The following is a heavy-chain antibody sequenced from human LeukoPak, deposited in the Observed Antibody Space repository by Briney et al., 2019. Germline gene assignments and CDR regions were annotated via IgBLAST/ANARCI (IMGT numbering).Heavy chain of an antibody. CDR1: GYIFTSYY. CDR2: TIPSSGST. J-gene: IGHJ3*02. V-gene: IGHV1-46*01. Sequence: ASVKVSCKASGYIFTSYYIHWMRQAPGQGLEWMGITIPSSGSTSSAQKFQGRVTMTRGTSTSTVSMELSSLRSEDTALYYCARKDRFEAFDIWGQGTMLIVSS. CDR3: ARKDRFEAFDI.